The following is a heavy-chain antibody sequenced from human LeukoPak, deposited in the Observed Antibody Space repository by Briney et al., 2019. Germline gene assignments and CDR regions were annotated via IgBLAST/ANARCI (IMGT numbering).Heavy chain of an antibody. Sequence: PGGSLKLSCAASGFTFSDFAMNWVRQAAGKGLEWVSSITRVSTYIYYAESVQGRFTISRDNHKDLLYLQLNSLRGDDTGIYYCTRDRNDYGDPDAFDIWGQGTVVTVSP. CDR3: TRDRNDYGDPDAFDI. V-gene: IGHV3-21*01. D-gene: IGHD4-17*01. J-gene: IGHJ3*02. CDR1: GFTFSDFA. CDR2: ITRVSTYI.